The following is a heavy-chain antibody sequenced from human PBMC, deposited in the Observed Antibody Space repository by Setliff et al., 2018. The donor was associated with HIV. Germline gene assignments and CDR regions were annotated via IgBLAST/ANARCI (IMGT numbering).Heavy chain of an antibody. J-gene: IGHJ3*02. CDR2: ISSNGGST. CDR3: VKGGYNFWSGYPDAFDI. CDR1: GFTFSSYA. Sequence: GGSLRLSCSASGFTFSSYAMHWVRQAPGKGLEYVSAISSNGGSTYYADSVKGRFTISRDNSKNTLYLQMSSLRAEGTAVYYCVKGGYNFWSGYPDAFDIWGQGTMVTVSS. D-gene: IGHD3-3*01. V-gene: IGHV3-64D*09.